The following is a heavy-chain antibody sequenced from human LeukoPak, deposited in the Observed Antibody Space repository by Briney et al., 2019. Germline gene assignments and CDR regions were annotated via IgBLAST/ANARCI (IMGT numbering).Heavy chain of an antibody. V-gene: IGHV3-23*01. Sequence: GGSLRLSCAASGFTFSSYAMSWVRQAPGKGLEWVSAISGSGGSTYYADSVKGRLTISRDNSKNTLYLQMNSLRAEDTAVYYCANGRGWNYGNPDYFDYWGQGTLVTVSS. J-gene: IGHJ4*02. CDR3: ANGRGWNYGNPDYFDY. D-gene: IGHD1-7*01. CDR1: GFTFSSYA. CDR2: ISGSGGST.